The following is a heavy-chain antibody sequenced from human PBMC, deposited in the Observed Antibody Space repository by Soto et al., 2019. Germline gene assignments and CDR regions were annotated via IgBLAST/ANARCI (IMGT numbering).Heavy chain of an antibody. D-gene: IGHD2-21*02. Sequence: PGVSLRLSCAASGFSFRFYAMSWVRQAPGKGLEWVSAIDGGGGSTYYADSVKGRFSIARDNSKNTLYLQMNSLRAEDTAVYYCAKDWGAYNSPLDYWGQGTLVTVSS. CDR3: AKDWGAYNSPLDY. J-gene: IGHJ4*02. V-gene: IGHV3-23*01. CDR2: IDGGGGST. CDR1: GFSFRFYA.